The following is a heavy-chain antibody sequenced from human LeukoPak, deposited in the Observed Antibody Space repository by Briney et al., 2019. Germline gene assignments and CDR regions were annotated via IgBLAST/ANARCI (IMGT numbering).Heavy chain of an antibody. V-gene: IGHV3-33*01. CDR3: ASLTGYYWGIAVAGHSPFDY. CDR2: IWYDGSKK. J-gene: IGHJ4*02. D-gene: IGHD6-19*01. Sequence: GRSLRLSCAASGFTFSSYGMHWVRQAPGKGLEWVAVIWYDGSKKYYADSVKGRFTISRDNSKNTLYLQMNSLRAEDTAVYYCASLTGYYWGIAVAGHSPFDYWGQGTLVTVSS. CDR1: GFTFSSYG.